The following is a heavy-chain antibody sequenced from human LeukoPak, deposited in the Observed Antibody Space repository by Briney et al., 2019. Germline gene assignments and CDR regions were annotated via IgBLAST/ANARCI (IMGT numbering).Heavy chain of an antibody. V-gene: IGHV4-59*01. CDR2: IYYSGST. CDR1: GGSISSYY. J-gene: IGHJ6*02. Sequence: SETLSLTCTVSGGSISSYYWSWIRQPPGKGLEWIGYIYYSGSTNCNPSLKSRVTISVDTSKNQFSLKLSSVTAADTAVYYCARDEPGGGMDVWGQGTTVTVSS. CDR3: ARDEPGGGMDV. D-gene: IGHD1-14*01.